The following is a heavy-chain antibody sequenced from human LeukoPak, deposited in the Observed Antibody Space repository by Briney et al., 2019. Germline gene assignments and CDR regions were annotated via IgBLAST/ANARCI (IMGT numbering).Heavy chain of an antibody. Sequence: GGSLRLSCAASGYTFSSFSINWVRQAPGKGLEWVSSISVRSNYIYYADSVRGRFSISRDDARNSLYLQMDSLRGDDTAVYYCAKEEVPNDYWGQGTLVTVSS. CDR1: GYTFSSFS. CDR3: AKEEVPNDY. CDR2: ISVRSNYI. J-gene: IGHJ4*02. D-gene: IGHD1-1*01. V-gene: IGHV3-21*01.